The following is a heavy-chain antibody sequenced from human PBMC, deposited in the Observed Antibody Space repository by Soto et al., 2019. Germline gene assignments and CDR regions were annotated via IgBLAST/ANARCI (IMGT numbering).Heavy chain of an antibody. Sequence: SETLSLTCTVSGGSISSYYWSWIRQPPGKGLEWIGYIYYSGSTNYNPSLKSRVTISVDTSKNQFSLKLNSVTAADTAVYYWARTEMRMFCSGGSCYISYYYYYMDVWGKGPMVTVSS. CDR1: GGSISSYY. CDR3: ARTEMRMFCSGGSCYISYYYYYMDV. D-gene: IGHD2-15*01. CDR2: IYYSGST. J-gene: IGHJ6*03. V-gene: IGHV4-59*01.